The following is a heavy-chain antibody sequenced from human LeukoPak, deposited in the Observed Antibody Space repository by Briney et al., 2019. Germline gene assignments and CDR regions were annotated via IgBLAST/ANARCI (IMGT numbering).Heavy chain of an antibody. CDR2: IIPIFGTA. CDR3: AMPTTAARRYYYGMDV. Sequence: SVKVSCKASGGTFSSYAISWVRQAPGQGLEWMGGIIPIFGTANYAQKFQGRVTITADESTSTAYMELSSLRSEDTAVYYCAMPTTAARRYYYGMDVWGQGTTVTVSS. V-gene: IGHV1-69*01. J-gene: IGHJ6*02. CDR1: GGTFSSYA. D-gene: IGHD1-26*01.